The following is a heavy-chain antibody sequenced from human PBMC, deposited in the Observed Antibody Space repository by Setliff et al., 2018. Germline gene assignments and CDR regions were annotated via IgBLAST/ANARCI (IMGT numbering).Heavy chain of an antibody. CDR1: GFSYSNCW. V-gene: IGHV3-7*01. CDR2: INPHASEK. Sequence: GGSLRLSCTASGFSYSNCWVSWVRQAPGKGLEWLASINPHASEKYYVDSVKGRSTISRDNAKNSLSLQMNNLRTEDTAVYYCFGAGTCSYWGQGTLVTVSS. CDR3: FGAGTCSY. J-gene: IGHJ4*02. D-gene: IGHD3-10*01.